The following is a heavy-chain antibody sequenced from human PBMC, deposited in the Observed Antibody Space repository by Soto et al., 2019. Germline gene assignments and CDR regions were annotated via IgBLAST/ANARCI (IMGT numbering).Heavy chain of an antibody. D-gene: IGHD1-1*01. Sequence: EVPLVESGGGLVQPGGSLRLSCAASGFTVSSNYMSWVRQAPGKGLEWVSVIYSGGSTYYADSVKGRFTISRDNSKNTLYLQMNSLRAEDTAVYYCARVETGTWFDPWGQGTLVTVSS. V-gene: IGHV3-66*01. CDR1: GFTVSSNY. CDR2: IYSGGST. J-gene: IGHJ5*02. CDR3: ARVETGTWFDP.